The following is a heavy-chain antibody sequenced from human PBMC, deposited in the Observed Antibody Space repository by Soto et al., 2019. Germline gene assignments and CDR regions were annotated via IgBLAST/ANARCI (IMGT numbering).Heavy chain of an antibody. CDR2: ISYDGSNK. CDR3: AKDLRVYDFWSGHYPPNFDC. V-gene: IGHV3-30*18. Sequence: GGSLRLSCAASGSTFSSYGMHWVRQAPGKGLEWVTIISYDGSNKYYTDSVKGRFTISRDNSKNTLYLQMNSLRAEDTAVYYCAKDLRVYDFWSGHYPPNFDCWGQGTLVTVSS. CDR1: GSTFSSYG. D-gene: IGHD3-3*01. J-gene: IGHJ4*02.